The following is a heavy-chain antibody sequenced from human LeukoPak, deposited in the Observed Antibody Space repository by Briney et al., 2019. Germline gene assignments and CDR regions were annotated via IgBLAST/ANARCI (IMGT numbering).Heavy chain of an antibody. Sequence: PGGSLRLSCAASGFTFSSFDMSWVRLVPGRGLEWILYITANGDVTMSADSVRGRFTISRDNSKNTLSLQMNDVRAEDTAIYYCAKDSPLDTGSGWSWHYWGQGTPVTVSS. V-gene: IGHV3-23*01. J-gene: IGHJ4*02. CDR3: AKDSPLDTGSGWSWHY. D-gene: IGHD6-19*01. CDR2: ITANGDVT. CDR1: GFTFSSFD.